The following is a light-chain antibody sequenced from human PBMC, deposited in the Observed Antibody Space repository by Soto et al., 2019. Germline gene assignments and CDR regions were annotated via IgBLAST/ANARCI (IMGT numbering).Light chain of an antibody. CDR1: QSVSSSY. J-gene: IGKJ1*01. CDR2: GAS. V-gene: IGKV3-20*01. CDR3: QQYGSSPWT. Sequence: EIVLTKSPGTLSLSPWERATLSCRASQSVSSSYLAWYQQKPGQAPRPLIYGASSRATGIPDRFSGSGSGTDFTLTISRLEPEDFAVYYCQQYGSSPWTFGQGTKVDIK.